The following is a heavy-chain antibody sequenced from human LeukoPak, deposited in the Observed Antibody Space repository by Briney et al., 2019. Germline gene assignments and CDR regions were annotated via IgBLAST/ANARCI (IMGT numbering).Heavy chain of an antibody. J-gene: IGHJ4*02. V-gene: IGHV4-61*02. Sequence: SQTLSLTCTVSGGSISSGSYYWSWIRQPAGKGLEWIGRMYTSGTTNYNPSLKSRVTTSVDTSKNQFSLKLSYMTAADTAVYYCAGNYYGSGSYYSEDRYWGQGTLVTVSS. D-gene: IGHD3-10*01. CDR3: AGNYYGSGSYYSEDRY. CDR2: MYTSGTT. CDR1: GGSISSGSYY.